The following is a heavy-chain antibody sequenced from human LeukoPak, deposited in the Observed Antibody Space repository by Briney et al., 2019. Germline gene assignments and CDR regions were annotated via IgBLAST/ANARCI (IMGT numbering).Heavy chain of an antibody. CDR3: ARGGPAATYYYDSSGYYGLN. D-gene: IGHD3-22*01. V-gene: IGHV4-4*07. CDR1: GGSISSYY. Sequence: SETLSLTCTVSGGSISSYYWSWIRQPAGKGLEWIGRIYTSGSTNYNPSLKSRVTMSVDTSKNQFSLKLSSVTAADTAVYYCARGGPAATYYYDSSGYYGLNWGQGTLVTVSS. J-gene: IGHJ4*02. CDR2: IYTSGST.